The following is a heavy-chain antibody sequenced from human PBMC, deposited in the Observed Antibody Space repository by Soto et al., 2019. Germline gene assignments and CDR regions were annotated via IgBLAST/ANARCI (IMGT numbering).Heavy chain of an antibody. V-gene: IGHV3-7*01. CDR1: GFTFSSYW. J-gene: IGHJ4*02. CDR2: IKQDGSEK. D-gene: IGHD2-15*01. CDR3: ARDRRNYCSGGSCYSGTY. Sequence: GGSLRLSCAASGFTFSSYWMSWVRQAPGKGLEWVANIKQDGSEKSYLDSVKGRFTISRDNAKNSLYLQMNSLRAEDTAVYYCARDRRNYCSGGSCYSGTYWGQGTLVTVSS.